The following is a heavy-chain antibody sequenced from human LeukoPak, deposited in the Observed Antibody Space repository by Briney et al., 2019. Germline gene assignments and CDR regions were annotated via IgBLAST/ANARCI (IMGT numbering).Heavy chain of an antibody. J-gene: IGHJ4*02. CDR3: AKAGGGWYEYFDY. CDR1: GFTFSSYS. D-gene: IGHD6-19*01. V-gene: IGHV3-23*01. Sequence: PGGSLRLSCAASGFTFSSYSMNWVRQAPGKGLEWVSAISGSGGSTYYADSVKGRFTISRDNSKNTLYLQMNSLRAEDTAVYYCAKAGGGWYEYFDYWGQGTLVTVSS. CDR2: ISGSGGST.